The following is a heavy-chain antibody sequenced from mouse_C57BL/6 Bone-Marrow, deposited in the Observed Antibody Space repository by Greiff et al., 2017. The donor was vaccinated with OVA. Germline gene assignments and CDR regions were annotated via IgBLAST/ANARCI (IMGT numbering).Heavy chain of an antibody. Sequence: VQLQESGAELARPGASVKMSCKASGYTFTGYTMHWVKQRPGQGLEWIGYINPSSGYTKYNQKFKDKATLTADKSSSTAYMQLSSLTSEDSAVYYCARPYIYYYGSSPFRYWGQGTTLTVSS. CDR2: INPSSGYT. D-gene: IGHD1-1*01. CDR3: ARPYIYYYGSSPFRY. J-gene: IGHJ2*01. V-gene: IGHV1-4*01. CDR1: GYTFTGYT.